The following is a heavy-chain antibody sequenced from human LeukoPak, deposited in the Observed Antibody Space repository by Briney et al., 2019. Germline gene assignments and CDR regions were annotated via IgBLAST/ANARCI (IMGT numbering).Heavy chain of an antibody. CDR3: ARGRETPPGYSSTWYVY. CDR2: INPNSGGT. J-gene: IGHJ4*02. V-gene: IGHV1-2*02. D-gene: IGHD2-2*01. CDR1: GYTFTGHY. Sequence: ASVKVSCKASGYTFTGHYLHWVRQAPGQGLEWMGWINPNSGGTNSARKFQGRFIMPRDAPISIPYMELRYMRSDDTAVYYCARGRETPPGYSSTWYVYWGQGTLVTVSS.